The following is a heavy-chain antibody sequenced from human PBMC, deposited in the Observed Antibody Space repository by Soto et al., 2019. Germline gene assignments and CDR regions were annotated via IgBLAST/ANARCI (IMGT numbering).Heavy chain of an antibody. CDR2: IYWDDDK. CDR1: GFSLSTDDVG. D-gene: IGHD6-6*01. Sequence: PTLVNPTQTLTLTCTFSGFSLSTDDVGVGWIRQPPGKAPDWLAVIYWDDDKRYSPSLKSRLTITKDTSKNQVLLTMTNMDPVDTATYFCARSKYSISSFDYWGQGALVTVSS. V-gene: IGHV2-5*02. J-gene: IGHJ4*02. CDR3: ARSKYSISSFDY.